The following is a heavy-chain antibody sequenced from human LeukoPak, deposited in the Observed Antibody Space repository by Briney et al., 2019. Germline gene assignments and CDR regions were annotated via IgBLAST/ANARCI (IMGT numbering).Heavy chain of an antibody. CDR1: GGTFSSYA. CDR3: ARASRFNYGSGADAFDI. V-gene: IGHV1-69*04. D-gene: IGHD3-10*01. CDR2: IIPIFGIA. J-gene: IGHJ3*02. Sequence: SVKVSCKASGGTFSSYAISWVRQAPGQGLGWMGRIIPIFGIANYAQKFQGRVTITADKSTSTAYMELSSLRSEDTAVYYCARASRFNYGSGADAFDIWGQGTMVTVSS.